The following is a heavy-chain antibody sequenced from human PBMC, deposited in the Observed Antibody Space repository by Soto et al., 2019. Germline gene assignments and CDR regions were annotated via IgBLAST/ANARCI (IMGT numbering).Heavy chain of an antibody. CDR1: GFTFGSYS. CDR2: ISSSSSYI. J-gene: IGHJ3*02. Sequence: PGGSLRLSCAASGFTFGSYSMNWVRQAPGKGLEWVSSISSSSSYIYYADSVKGRFTISRDNAKNSLYLQMNSLRAEDTAVYYCARDSSGEPDAFDIWGQGTMVTV. CDR3: ARDSSGEPDAFDI. V-gene: IGHV3-21*01.